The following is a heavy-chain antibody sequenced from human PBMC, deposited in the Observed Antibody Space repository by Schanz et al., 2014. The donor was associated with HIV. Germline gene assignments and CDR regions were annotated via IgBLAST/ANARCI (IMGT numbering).Heavy chain of an antibody. J-gene: IGHJ4*02. V-gene: IGHV3-23*01. CDR1: GFTFSTTA. D-gene: IGHD2-2*01. CDR2: ISGSGGST. Sequence: LLESGGGLVQPGGSLRLSCAASGFTFSTTAMSWVRQAPGKGLEWVSNISGSGGSTFYADAVKGRFTISRDNSKNTLYLQMNSLRREDTAVYYCAKVGRIYSTTWIDYWGQGTLVTVSS. CDR3: AKVGRIYSTTWIDY.